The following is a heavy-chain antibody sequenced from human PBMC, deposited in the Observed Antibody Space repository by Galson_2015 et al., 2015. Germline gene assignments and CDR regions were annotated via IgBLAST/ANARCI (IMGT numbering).Heavy chain of an antibody. CDR1: GFTFSSYG. Sequence: SLRLSCAASGFTFSSYGMHWVRQAPGKGLEWVAVISYDGSNKYYADSVKGRFTISRDNSKNTLYLQMNSLRAEDTAVYYCAKDRDTMIVVSPFDYWGQGTLVTVSS. CDR3: AKDRDTMIVVSPFDY. CDR2: ISYDGSNK. V-gene: IGHV3-30*18. D-gene: IGHD3-22*01. J-gene: IGHJ4*02.